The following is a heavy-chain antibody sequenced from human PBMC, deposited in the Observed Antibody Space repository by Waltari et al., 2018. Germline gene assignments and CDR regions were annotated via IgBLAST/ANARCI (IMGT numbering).Heavy chain of an antibody. V-gene: IGHV3-74*01. J-gene: IGHJ3*02. Sequence: EGQLVESGGGLVQPGGSLKLSCAASGFAFSSFWVHWVRQVPGEGLVWVSRINSDGSDTSYADSVRGRFTVSRDNAKNMVYLQMKCLRAEDTAIYYCTRDSPSWIWGQGTMVSVSS. CDR2: INSDGSDT. CDR3: TRDSPSWI. CDR1: GFAFSSFW.